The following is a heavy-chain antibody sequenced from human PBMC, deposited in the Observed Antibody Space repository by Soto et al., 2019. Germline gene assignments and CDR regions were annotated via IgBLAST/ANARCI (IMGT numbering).Heavy chain of an antibody. V-gene: IGHV3-30*03. D-gene: IGHD3-10*01. CDR3: AAGWGFGELVGAFDI. CDR1: GFTFSSYG. CDR2: ISYDGSNK. Sequence: QVQLVESGGGVVQPGRSLRLSCAASGFTFSSYGMHWVRQAPGKGLEWVAVISYDGSNKYYADSVKGRFTISRDNSKNTLYLQMNSLRAEDTAVYYCAAGWGFGELVGAFDIWGQGTMVTVSS. J-gene: IGHJ3*02.